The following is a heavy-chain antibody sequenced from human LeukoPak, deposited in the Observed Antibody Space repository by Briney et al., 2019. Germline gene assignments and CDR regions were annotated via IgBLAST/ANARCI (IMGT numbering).Heavy chain of an antibody. CDR3: ARAQAMITFGGVIPNFDY. CDR2: INPSGGST. Sequence: ASVKVSCKASGYTFTSYYMHWVRQAPGQGLEWMGIINPSGGSTSYAQKFQGRVTMTRDTSTSTVYMELSSLRSEDTAVYYCARAQAMITFGGVIPNFDYWGQGTLVTASS. D-gene: IGHD3-16*02. CDR1: GYTFTSYY. V-gene: IGHV1-46*01. J-gene: IGHJ4*02.